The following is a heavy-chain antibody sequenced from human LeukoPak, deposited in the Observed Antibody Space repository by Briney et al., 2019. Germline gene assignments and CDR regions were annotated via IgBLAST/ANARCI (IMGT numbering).Heavy chain of an antibody. V-gene: IGHV3-7*01. D-gene: IGHD2-8*01. J-gene: IGHJ4*02. CDR2: IKQDGSEK. CDR1: GFTFSSYW. CDR3: ARDSGYCSNGVCYGIDY. Sequence: GGSLRLSCAASGFTFSSYWMSWVRQAPGKGLEWVANIKQDGSEKYYVDSVKGRFTISRDNAKNSLYLQMNSLRAEDTAVYYCARDSGYCSNGVCYGIDYWGQGTLVTVSS.